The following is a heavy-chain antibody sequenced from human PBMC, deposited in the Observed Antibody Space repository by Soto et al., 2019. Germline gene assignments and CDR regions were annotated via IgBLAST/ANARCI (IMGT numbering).Heavy chain of an antibody. CDR3: AHTQLTTGANAFDV. CDR1: GFSLSTLGAG. D-gene: IGHD1-1*01. V-gene: IGHV2-5*02. CDR2: IYWDDDR. Sequence: QITLKESGPTLVKPTQVLTLTCSFSGFSLSTLGAGVGWVRQPPGKALEWLALIYWDDDRLYSPSLKTRLTITKDTSKNQVVLTLTNMDPVDTGTYFCAHTQLTTGANAFDVWGQGTIVTVSS. J-gene: IGHJ3*01.